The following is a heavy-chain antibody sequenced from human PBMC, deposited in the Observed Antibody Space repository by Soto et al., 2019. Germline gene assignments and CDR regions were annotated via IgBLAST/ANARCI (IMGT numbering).Heavy chain of an antibody. V-gene: IGHV4-39*01. CDR3: ARLGSSGWYQGSYFDY. CDR2: IQYGGTT. D-gene: IGHD6-19*01. CDR1: GVSITRNNHF. J-gene: IGHJ4*02. Sequence: PSETLSLTCTVSGVSITRNNHFWGWIRQSPGKGLEWIGSIQYGGTTNYNPSLKSRVIMSAETSKNQFSLMMNSVTAADTAVYYCARLGSSGWYQGSYFDYWGQGTLVTVSS.